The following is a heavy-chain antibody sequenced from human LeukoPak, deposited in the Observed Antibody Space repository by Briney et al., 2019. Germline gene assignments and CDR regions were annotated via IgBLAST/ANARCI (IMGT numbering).Heavy chain of an antibody. J-gene: IGHJ4*02. Sequence: SVKVSCKASGGTFSSYAISWVRQAPGQGLEWMGGIIPIFGTANYAQKFQGRVTITADESTSTAYMELSSLRSEDTAVYYCASTRAHYDILTGYYPFHYYFDYWGQGTLVTVSS. CDR1: GGTFSSYA. CDR2: IIPIFGTA. CDR3: ASTRAHYDILTGYYPFHYYFDY. D-gene: IGHD3-9*01. V-gene: IGHV1-69*01.